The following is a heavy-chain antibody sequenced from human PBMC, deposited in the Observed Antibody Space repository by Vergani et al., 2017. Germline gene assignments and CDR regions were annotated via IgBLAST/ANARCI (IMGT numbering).Heavy chain of an antibody. D-gene: IGHD6-6*01. J-gene: IGHJ4*02. CDR1: GFTFSSYA. CDR2: ISGSGGST. CDR3: ANEEKKYSSSSKPFDY. Sequence: EVQLLESGGGLVQPGGSLRLSCAASGFTFSSYAMSWVRQAPGKGLEWVSAISGSGGSTYYADSVKGRFTISRDNSKNTLYLQLKSLRAEDTAVYYCANEEKKYSSSSKPFDYWGQGTLVTVSS. V-gene: IGHV3-23*01.